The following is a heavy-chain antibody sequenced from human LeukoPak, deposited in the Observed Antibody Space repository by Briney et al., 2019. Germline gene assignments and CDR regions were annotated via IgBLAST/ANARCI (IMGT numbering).Heavy chain of an antibody. D-gene: IGHD6-6*01. CDR3: ARDLIAVRPGWFDP. Sequence: ASVKVSCKASGYTFTTYGINWVRQAPGQGLEWMGWISAYNGNTNYAQKFQDRVTMTTDTSTSTAYMELRSPRSDDTAVYYCARDLIAVRPGWFDPWGQGTLVTVSS. V-gene: IGHV1-18*01. CDR2: ISAYNGNT. J-gene: IGHJ5*02. CDR1: GYTFTTYG.